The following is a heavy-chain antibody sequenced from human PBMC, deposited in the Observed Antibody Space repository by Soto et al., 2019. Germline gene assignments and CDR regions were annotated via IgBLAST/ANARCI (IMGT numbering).Heavy chain of an antibody. CDR2: ISYDGSNK. D-gene: IGHD3-10*01. CDR3: ARGAGSSRRYYGMDV. J-gene: IGHJ6*02. Sequence: PGWSLRLSXAAXGLAFMGGPMHWVRRAPGKGLEWVAVISYDGSNKYYADSVKGRFTISRDNSKNTLYLQMNSLRAEDTAVYYCARGAGSSRRYYGMDVWGQGTTVTVSS. CDR1: GLAFMGGP. V-gene: IGHV3-30-3*01.